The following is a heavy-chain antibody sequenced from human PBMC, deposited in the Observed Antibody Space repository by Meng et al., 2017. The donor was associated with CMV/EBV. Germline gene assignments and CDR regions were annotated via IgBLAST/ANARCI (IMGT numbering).Heavy chain of an antibody. CDR3: ARHPEWELRYFDL. CDR1: GYSFTSYW. CDR2: IYPGDSDT. J-gene: IGHJ2*01. V-gene: IGHV5-51*01. Sequence: GESLKISCKGSGYSFTSYWIGWVRQMPGKGLEWMGIIYPGDSDTRYSPSFQGQVTISADKSTSTAYLQWSSLKASDTAMYYCARHPEWELRYFDLWGRGTLVTVSS. D-gene: IGHD1-26*01.